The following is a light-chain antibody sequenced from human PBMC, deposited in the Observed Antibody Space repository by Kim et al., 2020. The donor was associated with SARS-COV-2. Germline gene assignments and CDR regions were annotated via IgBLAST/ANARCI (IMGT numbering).Light chain of an antibody. CDR1: KLGDKY. CDR2: QDS. V-gene: IGLV3-1*01. Sequence: SYELTQPPSVSVSPGQTASITCYGDKLGDKYACWYQQKPGQSPVLVIYQDSKRPSGIPERFSGPNSGNTATLTISGTQAMDEADYYCQAWDSSTVVFGGG. CDR3: QAWDSSTVV. J-gene: IGLJ2*01.